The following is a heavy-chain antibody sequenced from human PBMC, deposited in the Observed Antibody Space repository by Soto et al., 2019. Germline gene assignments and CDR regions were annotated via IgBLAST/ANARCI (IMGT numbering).Heavy chain of an antibody. CDR1: GDNFKNYV. Sequence: SVKVSCKPSGDNFKNYVFKWVRQAPVQGLEWMGWTIPALGKTHYIEKFQGRVTITVDDATSTVYMEGRDLTSEDTAIYYCARGPFRPSAMDVWGQGTTVNVSS. CDR2: TIPALGKT. J-gene: IGHJ6*02. CDR3: ARGPFRPSAMDV. D-gene: IGHD3-10*01. V-gene: IGHV1-69*10.